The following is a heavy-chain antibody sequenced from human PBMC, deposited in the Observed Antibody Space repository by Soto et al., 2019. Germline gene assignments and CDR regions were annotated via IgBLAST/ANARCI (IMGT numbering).Heavy chain of an antibody. CDR2: IYPGDSDT. J-gene: IGHJ4*02. CDR3: ARPLVDGSGSYYFDY. Sequence: GESLKISCKGSGYSFTSYWIGWVRQMPGKGLEWMGIIYPGDSDTRYSPSFQGQVTSSADKSISTAYLQWSSLKASDTAMYYCARPLVDGSGSYYFDYWGQGTLVTVSS. D-gene: IGHD3-10*01. V-gene: IGHV5-51*01. CDR1: GYSFTSYW.